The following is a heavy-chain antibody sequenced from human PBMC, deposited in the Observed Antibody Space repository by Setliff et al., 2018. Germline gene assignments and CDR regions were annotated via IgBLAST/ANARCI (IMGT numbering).Heavy chain of an antibody. CDR1: GVSISSYY. Sequence: SETLSLTCNVSGVSISSYYWSWVRQPPGKGLECIGYIQKSGSANYNPSLMSRVTISVDTSRNQFSLKLRSVTAADTAVYYCARLSWDGLRYYGLDVWGQGATVTVSS. J-gene: IGHJ6*02. CDR3: ARLSWDGLRYYGLDV. D-gene: IGHD3-10*01. CDR2: IQKSGSA. V-gene: IGHV4-59*01.